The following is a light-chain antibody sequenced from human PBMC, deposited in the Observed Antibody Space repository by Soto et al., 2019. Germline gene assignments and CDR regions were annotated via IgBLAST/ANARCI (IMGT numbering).Light chain of an antibody. V-gene: IGLV2-14*01. CDR3: QSYDSSLKTVL. CDR1: SSDVGAFKY. Sequence: QSALTQPASVSGSPGQSITISCTGSSSDVGAFKYVSWYRQHPGKAPQLMISEVNNRPSGVSDRFSGSKSGNSASLTISGLQAEDEGDYYCQSYDSSLKTVLFGGGTKLTVL. J-gene: IGLJ2*01. CDR2: EVN.